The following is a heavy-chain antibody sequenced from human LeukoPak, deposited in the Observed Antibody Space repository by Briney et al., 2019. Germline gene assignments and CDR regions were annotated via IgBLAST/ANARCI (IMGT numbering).Heavy chain of an antibody. CDR1: GFTFSSYG. CDR2: ISYDGSNK. Sequence: GGSLRLSCAASGFTFSSYGMHWVRQAPGKGLEWVAVISYDGSNKYYADSVKGRFTISRDNSKNTLYLQMSSLRAEDTAVYYCAKDGAVGWSGMDVWGQGTTVTVSS. V-gene: IGHV3-30*18. D-gene: IGHD3-3*01. J-gene: IGHJ6*02. CDR3: AKDGAVGWSGMDV.